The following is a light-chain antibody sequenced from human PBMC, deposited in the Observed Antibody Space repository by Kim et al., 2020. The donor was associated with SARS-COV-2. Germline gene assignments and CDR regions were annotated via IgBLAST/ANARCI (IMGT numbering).Light chain of an antibody. CDR3: HVWDRRSENQV. Sequence: SYELTQPPSMSVAPGKTASITCEGDNIGSKSVHXYQQQPGQAPVVVIYYDSDRPSGTPERFSASNSGNTATLTIIRVEAGDEADSYCHVWDRRSENQVFG. J-gene: IGLJ3*02. V-gene: IGLV3-21*01. CDR1: NIGSKS. CDR2: YDS.